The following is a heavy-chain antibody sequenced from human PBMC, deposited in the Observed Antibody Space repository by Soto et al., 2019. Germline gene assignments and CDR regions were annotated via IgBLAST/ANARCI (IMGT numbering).Heavy chain of an antibody. V-gene: IGHV1-69*13. CDR3: ARGDATKIVVTTYYAMDV. J-gene: IGHJ6*02. Sequence: ASVKVSCKASGGSLSNYGISWVRQAPGQGLEWMGGIIPVFGTANYAQKFQGRVTITADESTSIVYMDVTSLKSEDTAVYYCARGDATKIVVTTYYAMDVWGQGTTVTVSS. D-gene: IGHD3-9*01. CDR1: GGSLSNYG. CDR2: IIPVFGTA.